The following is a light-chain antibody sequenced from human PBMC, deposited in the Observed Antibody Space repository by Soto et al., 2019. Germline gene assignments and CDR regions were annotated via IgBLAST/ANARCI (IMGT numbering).Light chain of an antibody. Sequence: IELTQSPSTLSASAGERVTITCRASQNIERDMAWYQHKPGRAPSLIIYDASTMEGGVPSRFSGSGSGTEFTLIISNLQPEDFATYYCQQFEDYVWTFGQGTKVDI. CDR2: DAS. CDR3: QQFEDYVWT. CDR1: QNIERD. V-gene: IGKV1-5*01. J-gene: IGKJ1*01.